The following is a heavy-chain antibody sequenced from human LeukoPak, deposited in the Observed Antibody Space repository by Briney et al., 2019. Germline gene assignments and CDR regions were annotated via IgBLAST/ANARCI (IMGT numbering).Heavy chain of an antibody. J-gene: IGHJ3*02. CDR2: IYYSGST. V-gene: IGHV4-39*02. CDR1: GGSISSSSYY. Sequence: SETLSLTCTVSGGSISSSSYYWDWIRQPPGKGLEWIGSIYYSGSTYYNPSLKSRVTISVDTSKNHFSLKLSSVTAADTAIYYCARRNDFDIWGQGTMVTVSS. CDR3: ARRNDFDI.